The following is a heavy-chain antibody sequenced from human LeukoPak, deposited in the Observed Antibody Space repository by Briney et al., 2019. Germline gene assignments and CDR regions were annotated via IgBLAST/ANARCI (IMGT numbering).Heavy chain of an antibody. V-gene: IGHV3-30-3*01. D-gene: IGHD6-6*01. J-gene: IGHJ4*02. CDR3: ARDMDSSSRGFDY. CDR1: GFTFSSYA. CDR2: ISYDGSNK. Sequence: GRSLRLSCAASGFTFSSYAMHWVRQAPGKGLEWVAVISYDGSNKYYADSVKGRFTISRDNSKNTLYLQMNSLRAEDTAVYYCARDMDSSSRGFDYWGQGTLVTVSS.